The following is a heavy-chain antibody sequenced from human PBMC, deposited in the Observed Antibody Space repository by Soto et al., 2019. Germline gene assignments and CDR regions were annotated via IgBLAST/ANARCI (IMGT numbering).Heavy chain of an antibody. J-gene: IGHJ6*02. V-gene: IGHV3-73*01. CDR3: TRPLVRDGMDV. CDR1: GFTFSGSA. D-gene: IGHD2-8*01. Sequence: EVQLVESGGGLVQPGGSLKLSCAASGFTFSGSAMHWVRQASGKGLEWVGRIRSKANSYATAYAASVKGRFTISRDDSKNTAYLQMNSLQTEDTAVYYCTRPLVRDGMDVWGQGTTVTVSS. CDR2: IRSKANSYAT.